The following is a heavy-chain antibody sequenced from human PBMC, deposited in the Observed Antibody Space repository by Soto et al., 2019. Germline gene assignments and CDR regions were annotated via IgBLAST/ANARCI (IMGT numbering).Heavy chain of an antibody. J-gene: IGHJ6*02. Sequence: QVQLVQSGAEVQKPGSSVKVSCKASGGTFSSYAISWVRQAPGQGLEWMGGIIPIFGTANYAQKFQGRVTITADKSTSTAYMELSSLRSEDTAVYYCASKEDTAMVLSGYYYGMDVWGQGTTVTVSS. CDR2: IIPIFGTA. V-gene: IGHV1-69*06. CDR3: ASKEDTAMVLSGYYYGMDV. D-gene: IGHD5-18*01. CDR1: GGTFSSYA.